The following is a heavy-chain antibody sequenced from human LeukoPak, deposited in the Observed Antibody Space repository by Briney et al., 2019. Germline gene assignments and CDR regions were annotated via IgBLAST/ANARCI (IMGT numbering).Heavy chain of an antibody. Sequence: GASLRLSCAASGVTFSSYAMSWVRQAPGKGLEWVSAISGSGGSTYYADSVRGRFPISRDNSKNTLYLQMNSLRAEDTAVYYCATEGDYGDYNFAYWGQGTLVTVSS. CDR3: ATEGDYGDYNFAY. V-gene: IGHV3-23*01. D-gene: IGHD4-17*01. J-gene: IGHJ4*02. CDR2: ISGSGGST. CDR1: GVTFSSYA.